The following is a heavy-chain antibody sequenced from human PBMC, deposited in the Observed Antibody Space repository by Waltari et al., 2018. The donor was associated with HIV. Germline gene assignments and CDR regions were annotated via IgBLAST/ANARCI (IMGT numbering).Heavy chain of an antibody. J-gene: IGHJ2*01. Sequence: QVQLQESGPGLVKPSETLSPSCIVSASYIKTDYYWGWIRQPPGKGLEWLGSASHSGGTFHNASLQSRVTISVDRSKNQVSLKVNSVTAADTAVYYCARAGVVPALFDLWGRGTLVTVSS. CDR1: ASYIKTDYY. CDR3: ARAGVVPALFDL. D-gene: IGHD3-3*01. V-gene: IGHV4-38-2*02. CDR2: ASHSGGT.